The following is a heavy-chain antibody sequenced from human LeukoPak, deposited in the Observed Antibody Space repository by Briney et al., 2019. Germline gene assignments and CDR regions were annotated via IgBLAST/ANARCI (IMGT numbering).Heavy chain of an antibody. D-gene: IGHD6-6*01. V-gene: IGHV3-11*01. Sequence: KPGGSLRLSCAASGFTFSVYYMSWIRQAPGKGLEWVSYISSSGSTIYYADSVKGRFTISRDNSNNAVYLQMDSLRPDDTAMYYCARYTVSSRPSRQFDPWGQGTLVTVSS. CDR2: ISSSGSTI. CDR3: ARYTVSSRPSRQFDP. J-gene: IGHJ5*02. CDR1: GFTFSVYY.